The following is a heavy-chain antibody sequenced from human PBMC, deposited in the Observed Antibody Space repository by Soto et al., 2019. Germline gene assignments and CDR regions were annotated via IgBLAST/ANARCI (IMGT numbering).Heavy chain of an antibody. CDR3: ARHRGPRIVTGDLGP. Sequence: SETLSLTCTVSGGPISSSTYYWAWIRQPPGKGLEWIGTISNSGSTYYKPPLESRVTISVDTSKNQFSLKLSSVTAADTAVYYCARHRGPRIVTGDLGPWGQGTLVTVSS. CDR2: ISNSGST. V-gene: IGHV4-39*01. J-gene: IGHJ5*02. CDR1: GGPISSSTYY. D-gene: IGHD1-26*01.